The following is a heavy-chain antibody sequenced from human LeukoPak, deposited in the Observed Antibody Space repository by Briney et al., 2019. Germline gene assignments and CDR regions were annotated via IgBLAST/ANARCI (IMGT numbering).Heavy chain of an antibody. D-gene: IGHD3-10*01. J-gene: IGHJ4*02. CDR1: GFTFSSYW. CDR3: ARNIGSGSYPDY. Sequence: GGSLRLSCAASGFTFSSYWMTWVRQAPGKGLEWVANINQDGSDRYYVDSVKGRFTISRDNAKNSLYLQLSSLRAEDTAVYYCARNIGSGSYPDYWGQGTLVTVSS. CDR2: INQDGSDR. V-gene: IGHV3-7*05.